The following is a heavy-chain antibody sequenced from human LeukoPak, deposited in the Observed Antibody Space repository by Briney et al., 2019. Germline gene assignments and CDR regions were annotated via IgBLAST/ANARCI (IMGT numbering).Heavy chain of an antibody. CDR3: ARHSDYYYYYMDV. V-gene: IGHV4-39*01. Sequence: SETLPLTCTVSGGSISGSTYYWGWIRQPPGKGLEWIGSIYYSGSTYYNPSLKSRVTISVDTSKNQFSLKLSSVTAADTAVYYCARHSDYYYYYMDVWGKGTTVTVSS. J-gene: IGHJ6*03. CDR1: GGSISGSTYY. CDR2: IYYSGST.